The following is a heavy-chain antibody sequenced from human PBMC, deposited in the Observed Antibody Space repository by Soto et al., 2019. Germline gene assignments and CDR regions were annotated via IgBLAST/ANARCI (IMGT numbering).Heavy chain of an antibody. Sequence: EVQLVESGGGLVQPGGSLRLSWAASGFTFSSYWMSWVRQAPGKGLEWVANIKQDGSEEHYVDSVKGRFTISRDNAKNSLYLQMSSLTAEDSALYYCSRSLNAWGQGTLVTVSS. D-gene: IGHD3-16*02. CDR3: SRSLNA. J-gene: IGHJ4*02. CDR2: IKQDGSEE. V-gene: IGHV3-7*01. CDR1: GFTFSSYW.